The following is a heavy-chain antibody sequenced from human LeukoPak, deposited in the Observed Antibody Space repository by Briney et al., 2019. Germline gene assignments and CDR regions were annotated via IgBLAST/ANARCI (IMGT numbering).Heavy chain of an antibody. V-gene: IGHV4-59*01. Sequence: SETLSLTCTVSGGSISTYYWTWIRQPPGKGLEWIGYIYYSGSANYNPSLQSRVTISVDMSKNQFSLKLSSLTAADTAVYYCARRGANSGSYSHFDLWGRGTLVTVSS. J-gene: IGHJ2*01. CDR1: GGSISTYY. CDR2: IYYSGSA. CDR3: ARRGANSGSYSHFDL. D-gene: IGHD1-26*01.